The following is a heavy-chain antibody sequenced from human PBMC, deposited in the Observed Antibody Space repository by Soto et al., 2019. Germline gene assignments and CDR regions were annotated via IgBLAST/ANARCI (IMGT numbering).Heavy chain of an antibody. J-gene: IGHJ4*02. Sequence: ASVEVSCKASGYTFTRYYMHWVRQAPGQGLEWVGIINPSGGSTSYAQKFQGRVTMTRDTSTSTVYMELSSLRSEDTAVYYCARTLYGDNVDYWGQGTLVTVSS. CDR3: ARTLYGDNVDY. V-gene: IGHV1-46*01. CDR1: GYTFTRYY. CDR2: INPSGGST. D-gene: IGHD4-17*01.